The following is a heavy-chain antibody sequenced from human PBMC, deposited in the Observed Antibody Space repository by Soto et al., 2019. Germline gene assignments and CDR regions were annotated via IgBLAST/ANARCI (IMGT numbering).Heavy chain of an antibody. CDR3: AKDQSNSNPLYYFDF. J-gene: IGHJ4*02. D-gene: IGHD3-22*01. CDR2: IYPGDSDT. Sequence: PGESVKLSYEGPGYSFSSYWMGWLRQIPGKGLEWMGIIYPGDSDTRYSPSFQGQVTISADKSINTAYLQWSSLRAEDTAIYYCAKDQSNSNPLYYFDFWGPGTLVTVSS. V-gene: IGHV5-51*01. CDR1: GYSFSSYW.